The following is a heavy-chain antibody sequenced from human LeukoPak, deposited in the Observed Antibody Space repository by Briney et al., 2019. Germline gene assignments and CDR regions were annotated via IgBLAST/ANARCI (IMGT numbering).Heavy chain of an antibody. Sequence: SGGSPRLSCAASGFIFNKAWMNWVRQAPGKGPEWVGRIKSNNDGGTTDYASPVEGRFIISRDDSKNTIYLQMNRLIIDDTAIYYCTPVMVEDRGFWGQGTLVTVSS. V-gene: IGHV3-15*01. D-gene: IGHD2-21*01. CDR2: IKSNNDGGTT. CDR3: TPVMVEDRGF. J-gene: IGHJ4*02. CDR1: GFIFNKAW.